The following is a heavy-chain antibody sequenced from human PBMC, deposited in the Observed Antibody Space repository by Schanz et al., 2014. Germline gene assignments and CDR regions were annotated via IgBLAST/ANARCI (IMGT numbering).Heavy chain of an antibody. D-gene: IGHD3-10*01. CDR1: GYTFTGYY. Sequence: QVHLVQSGAEVRKPGASVKVSCKASGYTFTGYYIHWVRQAPGQGLEWMGWISTYNGHTRYGQKFQDRLSLTTDTDTATAHVELRSLRTDDTAVYYCARAPTRMNMFRGVTYCFDYWGQGTLVTVSS. J-gene: IGHJ4*02. CDR3: ARAPTRMNMFRGVTYCFDY. V-gene: IGHV1-18*04. CDR2: ISTYNGHT.